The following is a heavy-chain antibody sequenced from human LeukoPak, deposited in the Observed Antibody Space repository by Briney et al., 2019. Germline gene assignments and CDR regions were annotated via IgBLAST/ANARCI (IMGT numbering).Heavy chain of an antibody. Sequence: SQTLSLTCAISGDSVSSNNCAWNWIRQSPSRGLEWLGRTYYRSKWYNDYAESMKGRITISPDTSKNQFSLQLNSVTPEDTAVYYCARDVETSGWYTFDYWGQGTLVTVSS. CDR3: ARDVETSGWYTFDY. D-gene: IGHD6-19*01. CDR2: TYYRSKWYN. CDR1: GDSVSSNNCA. J-gene: IGHJ4*02. V-gene: IGHV6-1*01.